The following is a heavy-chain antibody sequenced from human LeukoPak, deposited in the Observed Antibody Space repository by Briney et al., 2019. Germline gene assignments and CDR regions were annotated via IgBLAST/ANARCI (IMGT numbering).Heavy chain of an antibody. V-gene: IGHV1-46*01. J-gene: IGHJ4*02. D-gene: IGHD5-24*01. Sequence: ASVKVSCKASGYTFTSHYMHWVRQAPGQGLEWMGIINPSGGSTSYAQKFQGRVTMTRDMSTSTVYMELSSLRSENTAVYYCARAKWEMAPFDYWGQGTLVTVSS. CDR2: INPSGGST. CDR1: GYTFTSHY. CDR3: ARAKWEMAPFDY.